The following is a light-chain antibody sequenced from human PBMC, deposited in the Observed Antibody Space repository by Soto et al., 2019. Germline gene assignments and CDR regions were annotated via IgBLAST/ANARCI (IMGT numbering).Light chain of an antibody. CDR1: QSVSSSY. J-gene: IGKJ5*01. CDR2: GAS. Sequence: EIVLTQSPGTLSLSPGERATLSCRASQSVSSSYLAWYQQKPGQAPRLLIYGASSRATGIPDRFSGSGSGTDFTLIISRLEADDFAGYYCHQYCSTPPITFGQGTRLEIK. V-gene: IGKV3-20*01. CDR3: HQYCSTPPIT.